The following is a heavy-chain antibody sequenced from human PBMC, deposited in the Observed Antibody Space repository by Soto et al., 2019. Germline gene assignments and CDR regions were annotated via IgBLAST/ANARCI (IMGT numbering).Heavy chain of an antibody. Sequence: QLHLVQSGAVVKKPGASVTVSCSASGYPVTAYYMHWVRQAPGRGLEWMGGINPATGAAKYTQTFRGRVTMTRDTSPSTVFMDLSGLTSEDTAVFYCARGGGVGVAGSAAFDMWGQGTVVTVSS. CDR2: INPATGAA. V-gene: IGHV1-2*02. CDR1: GYPVTAYY. D-gene: IGHD3-3*01. CDR3: ARGGGVGVAGSAAFDM. J-gene: IGHJ3*02.